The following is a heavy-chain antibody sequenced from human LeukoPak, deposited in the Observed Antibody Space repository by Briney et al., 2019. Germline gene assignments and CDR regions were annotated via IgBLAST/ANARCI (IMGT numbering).Heavy chain of an antibody. CDR1: GGSISSGSYY. CDR2: VYTSGST. CDR3: ASGYSSGGSCYFDY. D-gene: IGHD2-15*01. J-gene: IGHJ4*02. V-gene: IGHV4-61*02. Sequence: PSETLSLTCTVSGGSISSGSYYWSWIRQPAGKGLEWIGRVYTSGSTNYNPSLKSRVTISVDTSKNQFSLKLSSVTAADTAVYYCASGYSSGGSCYFDYWGQGTLVTVSS.